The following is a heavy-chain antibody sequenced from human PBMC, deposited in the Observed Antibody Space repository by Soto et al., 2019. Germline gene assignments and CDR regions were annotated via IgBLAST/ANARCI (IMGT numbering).Heavy chain of an antibody. CDR3: AKSRDGYSLLLNHFDY. D-gene: IGHD3-22*01. CDR2: ISGSGGST. Sequence: GGSLRLSCAASGFTFSSYAMSWVRQAPGKGLEWVSAISGSGGSTYYADSVKGRFTISRDNSKNTLYLQMNSLRAEDTAVYYCAKSRDGYSLLLNHFDYWGQGALVTVSS. V-gene: IGHV3-23*01. CDR1: GFTFSSYA. J-gene: IGHJ4*02.